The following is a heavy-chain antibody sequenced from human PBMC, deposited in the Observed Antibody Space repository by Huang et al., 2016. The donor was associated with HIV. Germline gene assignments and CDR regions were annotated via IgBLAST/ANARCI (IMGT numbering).Heavy chain of an antibody. CDR2: INREGSSS. CDR1: GFTFSSYW. J-gene: IGHJ4*02. V-gene: IGHV3-74*01. D-gene: IGHD3-22*01. CDR3: VRDPRIQSWLNYFDY. Sequence: EVQLVESGGGLVQPGGSLRLSCAASGFTFSSYWMHWFRQAPGKGLVWGSRINREGSSSGYADSVKGRFTISRDNAKNTLYLQMNSLRAEDTAVYYCVRDPRIQSWLNYFDYWGQGTLVSVFS.